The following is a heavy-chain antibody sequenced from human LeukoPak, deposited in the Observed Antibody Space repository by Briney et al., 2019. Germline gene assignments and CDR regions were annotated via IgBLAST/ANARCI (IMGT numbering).Heavy chain of an antibody. CDR3: GEGCKKGQPMFRFDP. J-gene: IGHJ5*02. CDR2: MNPNIGNT. Sequence: ASVKVSCKASGYTFTSYDINWVRQATGQGLEWMGWMNPNIGNTDYAQKFQGRVTMTRNTSTSTAYMELSSLRSEDTAVCYCGEGCKKGQPMFRFDPRVQGTLVTVSS. V-gene: IGHV1-8*01. D-gene: IGHD2-8*01. CDR1: GYTFTSYD.